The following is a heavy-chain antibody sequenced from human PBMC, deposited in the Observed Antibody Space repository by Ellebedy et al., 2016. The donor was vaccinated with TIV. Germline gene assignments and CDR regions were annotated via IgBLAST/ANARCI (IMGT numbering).Heavy chain of an antibody. CDR2: ISPYNGDT. CDR3: ARYPPGTVRDSNIIVDAFDI. V-gene: IGHV1-18*01. D-gene: IGHD3-10*02. CDR1: GYPFTSYG. J-gene: IGHJ3*02. Sequence: AASVKVSCKASGYPFTSYGIDWVRQPPGQGLEWMGWISPYNGDTNYAQKFQGRVTMTRDTSTRTVYMELRSLRSDDTAVYYCARYPPGTVRDSNIIVDAFDIWGQGTMVTVSS.